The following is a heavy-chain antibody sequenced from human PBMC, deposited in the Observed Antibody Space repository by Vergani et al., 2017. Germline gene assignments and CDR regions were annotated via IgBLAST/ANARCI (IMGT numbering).Heavy chain of an antibody. J-gene: IGHJ4*02. CDR1: GFTFSSYA. CDR2: ISGSGGST. Sequence: EVQLLESGGGLVQPGGSLRLSCAASGFTFSSYAMSWVRQAPGKGLEWVSAISGSGGSTYYADSVKGRFTFSRDNSKNTLYLQMNSLRAEDTAVYYCAKLLTYSSGWKDYWGQGTLVTVSS. CDR3: AKLLTYSSGWKDY. D-gene: IGHD6-19*01. V-gene: IGHV3-23*01.